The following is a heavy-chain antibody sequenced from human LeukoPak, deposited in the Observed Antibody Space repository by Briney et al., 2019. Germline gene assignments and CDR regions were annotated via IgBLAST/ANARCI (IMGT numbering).Heavy chain of an antibody. Sequence: ASVKVSCKASGYTFTGYYMHWVRQAPGRGLEWMGWINPNSGGTNYAQKFQGRVTMTRDTPISTAYMELSRLRSDDTAVYYCARDLGGRSGYDPNWFDPWGQGTLVTVSS. CDR2: INPNSGGT. CDR3: ARDLGGRSGYDPNWFDP. D-gene: IGHD5-12*01. CDR1: GYTFTGYY. V-gene: IGHV1-2*02. J-gene: IGHJ5*02.